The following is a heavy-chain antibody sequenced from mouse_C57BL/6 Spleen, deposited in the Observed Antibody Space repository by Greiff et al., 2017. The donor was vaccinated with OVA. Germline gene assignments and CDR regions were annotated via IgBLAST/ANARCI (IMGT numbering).Heavy chain of an antibody. V-gene: IGHV1-69*01. CDR2: IDPSDSYT. D-gene: IGHD2-5*01. CDR3: FYSTYLFAY. J-gene: IGHJ3*01. CDR1: GYTFTSYW. Sequence: VQLQQPGAELVMPGASVKLSCKASGYTFTSYWMHWVKQRPGQGLEWIGEIDPSDSYTTYNQKFKGKSTLTVDKSSSTAYMQLSSLTSEDSAVYYCFYSTYLFAYWGKGTLVTVSA.